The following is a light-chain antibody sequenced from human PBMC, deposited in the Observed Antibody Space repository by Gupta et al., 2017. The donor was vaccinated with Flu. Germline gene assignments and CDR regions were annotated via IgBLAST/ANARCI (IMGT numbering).Light chain of an antibody. CDR1: QSISSY. CDR3: QQSDEIPFT. CDR2: AAS. Sequence: PSSLSASVGDRVTITCRASQSISSYLNWYQQKPGKAPDLLIYAASTLQSGVPSRFSGSGSGTXFTLIIXMLQPEDFAIYYCQQSDEIPFTFGXGTKLEIK. V-gene: IGKV1-39*01. J-gene: IGKJ2*01.